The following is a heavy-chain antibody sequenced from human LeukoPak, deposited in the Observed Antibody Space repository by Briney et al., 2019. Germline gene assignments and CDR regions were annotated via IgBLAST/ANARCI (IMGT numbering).Heavy chain of an antibody. Sequence: PGGSLRLSCAASGFTFSDYYMSWIRQAPGKGLEWVSYISTSGTTMYYADSVKGRFTISRDNAKNSLYLQMNSLRAEDTAVYYCAKLHGYNFDYWGQGTLVTVSS. J-gene: IGHJ4*02. CDR2: ISTSGTTM. D-gene: IGHD5-24*01. CDR1: GFTFSDYY. CDR3: AKLHGYNFDY. V-gene: IGHV3-11*04.